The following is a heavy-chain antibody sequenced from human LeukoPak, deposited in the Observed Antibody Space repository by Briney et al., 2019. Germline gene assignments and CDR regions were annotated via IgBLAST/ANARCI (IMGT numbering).Heavy chain of an antibody. CDR1: GYTFTSYY. Sequence: ASVKVSCKASGYTFTSYYMHWVRQAPGQGLEWMGIINPSGCSTSYAQKFQGRVTMTRDTSTSTVYMELSSLRSEDTAVYYCARDRGRIAAAAPGADWGQGTLVTVSS. CDR3: ARDRGRIAAAAPGAD. D-gene: IGHD6-13*01. J-gene: IGHJ4*02. V-gene: IGHV1-46*01. CDR2: INPSGCST.